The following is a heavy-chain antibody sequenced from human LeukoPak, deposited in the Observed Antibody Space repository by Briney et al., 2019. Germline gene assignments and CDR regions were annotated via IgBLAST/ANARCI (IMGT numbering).Heavy chain of an antibody. CDR2: ISSSSSYI. D-gene: IGHD5-18*01. V-gene: IGHV3-21*01. Sequence: SGGSLRLSCAASGFTFSSYSMNWVRQAPGKGLEWVSSISSSSSYIYYADSVKGRFTISRDNAKNSLYLQMNSLRAEDTAVYYCARDLRGYSYGYDDYWGQGTLVTVSS. J-gene: IGHJ4*02. CDR1: GFTFSSYS. CDR3: ARDLRGYSYGYDDY.